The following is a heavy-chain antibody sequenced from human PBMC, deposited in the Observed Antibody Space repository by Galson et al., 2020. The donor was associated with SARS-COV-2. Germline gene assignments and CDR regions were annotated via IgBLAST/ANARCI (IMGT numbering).Heavy chain of an antibody. CDR3: ARGFLEWLVDYYYYYMDV. J-gene: IGHJ6*03. CDR1: GFTVSSNY. V-gene: IGHV3-53*01. CDR2: IYSGGST. Sequence: GESLKISCAASGFTVSSNYMSWVRQAPGKGLEWVSVIYSGGSTYYADSVKGRFTISRDNSKNTLYLQMNSLRAEDTAVYYGARGFLEWLVDYYYYYMDVWDKGTTVTVSS. D-gene: IGHD3-3*01.